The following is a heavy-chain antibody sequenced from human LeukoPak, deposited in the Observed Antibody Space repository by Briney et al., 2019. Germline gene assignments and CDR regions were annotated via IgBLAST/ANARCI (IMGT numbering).Heavy chain of an antibody. V-gene: IGHV3-21*01. Sequence: GGSLRLSCAASGFTFSSYEMNWVRQAPGKGLEWVSSISGSSLYIYYADSVKGRFTISRDNAKNSLYLQMNSLRAEDTAVYYCARDPPYYDNSGYYYDYWGQGTLVTVSS. D-gene: IGHD3-22*01. CDR1: GFTFSSYE. J-gene: IGHJ4*02. CDR2: ISGSSLYI. CDR3: ARDPPYYDNSGYYYDY.